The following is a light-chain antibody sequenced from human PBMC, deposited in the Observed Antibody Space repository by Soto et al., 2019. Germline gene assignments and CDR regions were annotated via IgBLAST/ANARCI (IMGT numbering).Light chain of an antibody. J-gene: IGKJ5*01. CDR3: QQYGYSPIT. Sequence: VLTQAPGTLSLSPGQRATLSGRASQSVSSSHLAWYQHKPGQAPRIVIYAASRRATGSPDRFSGGAYGTDFTLTISRLEPEDFAVYYCQQYGYSPITFGQGTRLEIK. CDR2: AAS. V-gene: IGKV3-20*01. CDR1: QSVSSSH.